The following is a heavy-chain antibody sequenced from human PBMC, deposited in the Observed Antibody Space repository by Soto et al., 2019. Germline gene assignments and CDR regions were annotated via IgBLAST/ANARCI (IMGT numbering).Heavy chain of an antibody. Sequence: EVQLLESGGGLVQPGGSLAISCGASGFRFSNYAMSWVRQAPGKGPEWVSSVGGSNSDTDYADSVKGRFTISRDNSKNTLYLQMNSLRAEDTAIYFCAKDFIPMNGVYDAFHSWGQGTTVTVSS. V-gene: IGHV3-23*01. CDR3: AKDFIPMNGVYDAFHS. J-gene: IGHJ3*02. CDR1: GFRFSNYA. D-gene: IGHD2-8*01. CDR2: VGGSNSDT.